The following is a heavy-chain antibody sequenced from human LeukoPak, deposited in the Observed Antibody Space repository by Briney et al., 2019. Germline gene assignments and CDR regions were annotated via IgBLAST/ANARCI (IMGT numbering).Heavy chain of an antibody. D-gene: IGHD6-13*01. CDR1: GGSISSGDYY. CDR2: IYYSGST. CDR3: ARVVGIAAAGTSAYGMDV. V-gene: IGHV4-61*08. Sequence: PSETLSLTCTVSGGSISSGDYYWSWIRQPPGKGLEWIGYIYYSGSTNYNPSLKSRVTISVDTSKNQFSLKLSSVTAADTAVYYCARVVGIAAAGTSAYGMDVWGQGTTVTVSS. J-gene: IGHJ6*02.